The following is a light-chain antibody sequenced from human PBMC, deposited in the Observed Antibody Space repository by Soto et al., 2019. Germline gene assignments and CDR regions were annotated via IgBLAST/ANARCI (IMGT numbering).Light chain of an antibody. CDR1: SSDVGDYNL. CDR2: DVI. Sequence: QSVLTQPRSVSGSPGQSVTISCTGTSSDVGDYNLVSWYQQHPGKAPKLIIYDVIKRPSGVPDRFSGSKSGNTASLTISGLQGEDEADYYCSSYAGSNNFVFGTGTKVTVL. CDR3: SSYAGSNNFV. J-gene: IGLJ1*01. V-gene: IGLV2-11*01.